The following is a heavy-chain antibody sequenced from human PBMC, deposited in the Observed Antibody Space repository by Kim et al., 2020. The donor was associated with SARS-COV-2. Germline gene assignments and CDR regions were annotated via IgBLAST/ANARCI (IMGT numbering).Heavy chain of an antibody. J-gene: IGHJ4*02. Sequence: GGSLRLSCAASGFTFSSTWMHWVRQAPGKGLVWVSHIYSDGSSTTYVDSVKGRFTVSRDNAKNTVYLQMNSLRAEDTAMYYCTTDNRYSLFDWGQGTLVTVSS. D-gene: IGHD3-16*02. CDR3: TTDNRYSLFD. CDR2: IYSDGSST. V-gene: IGHV3-74*01. CDR1: GFTFSSTW.